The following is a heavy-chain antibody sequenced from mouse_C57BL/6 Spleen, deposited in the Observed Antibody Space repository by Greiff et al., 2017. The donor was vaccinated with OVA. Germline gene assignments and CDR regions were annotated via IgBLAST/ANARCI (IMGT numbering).Heavy chain of an antibody. D-gene: IGHD2-5*01. CDR2: IDPETGGT. V-gene: IGHV1-15*01. CDR1: GYTFTDYE. CDR3: TNYYSNYDYYAMDY. J-gene: IGHJ4*01. Sequence: VQLQQSGAELVRPGASVTLSCKASGYTFTDYEMHWVKQTPVHGLEWIGAIDPETGGTAYNQKFKGKAILTADKSSSTAYMELRSLTSEDSAVYYCTNYYSNYDYYAMDYWGQGTSVTVSS.